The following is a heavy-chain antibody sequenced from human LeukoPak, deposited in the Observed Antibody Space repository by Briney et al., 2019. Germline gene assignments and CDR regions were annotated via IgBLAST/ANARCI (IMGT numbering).Heavy chain of an antibody. D-gene: IGHD6-13*01. V-gene: IGHV4-59*01. CDR2: IYYSGST. CDR1: GGSISSYY. J-gene: IGHJ5*02. CDR3: ARSPGIAAAVNWFDP. Sequence: PSETLSLTCTVSGGSISSYYWSWIRQPPGKGLEWIGYIYYSGSTNYNPSLKSRVTISVDTSKIQFSLKLSSVTAADTAVYYCARSPGIAAAVNWFDPWGQGTLVTVSS.